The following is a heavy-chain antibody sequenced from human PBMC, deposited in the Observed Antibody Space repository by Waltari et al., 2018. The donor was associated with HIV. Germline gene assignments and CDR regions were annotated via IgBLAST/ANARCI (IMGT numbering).Heavy chain of an antibody. CDR1: GFTFSDYS. V-gene: IGHV3-48*01. CDR3: ARCETVVTPFINKYLGLDV. D-gene: IGHD2-15*01. J-gene: IGHJ6*02. CDR2: IRATGTTS. Sequence: EVQLVESGGKLVQPGGSLRLSCLASGFTFSDYSMNWVRQGPGKGLEWVAYIRATGTTSFYANSVKGRFTVSRDNVENSLYLDMSSLRAEDTGDYYCARCETVVTPFINKYLGLDVWGPGTTVTVSS.